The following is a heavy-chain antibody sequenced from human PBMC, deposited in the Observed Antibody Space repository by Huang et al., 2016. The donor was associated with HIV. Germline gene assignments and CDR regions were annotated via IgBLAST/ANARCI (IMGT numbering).Heavy chain of an antibody. CDR2: INTNTGNP. CDR3: VISGTHSGDFDI. V-gene: IGHV7-4-1*02. J-gene: IGHJ3*02. Sequence: SSKFDFNWVRQAPGQGLEWMGWINTNTGNPTYAQGFTGRFVFSFDTSVETAYLQISSLKAEDTAVYYCVISGTHSGDFDIWGQGTLVTVSS. CDR1: SSKFD. D-gene: IGHD1-26*01.